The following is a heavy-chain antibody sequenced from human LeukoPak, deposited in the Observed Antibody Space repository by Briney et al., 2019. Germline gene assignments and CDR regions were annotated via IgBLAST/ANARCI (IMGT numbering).Heavy chain of an antibody. CDR2: ISDSGDET. D-gene: IGHD6-13*01. CDR1: GFTFSSYA. CDR3: AKCWRVVSGNWYLSFDS. Sequence: GGSLRLSCAASGFTFSSYAMNWVRQNPGKGLEWVSSISDSGDETYYADSVRGRFIISRDNSKNTLYLQMKSLGGDDTALYYCAKCWRVVSGNWYLSFDSWGQGTLVTVSS. J-gene: IGHJ4*02. V-gene: IGHV3-23*01.